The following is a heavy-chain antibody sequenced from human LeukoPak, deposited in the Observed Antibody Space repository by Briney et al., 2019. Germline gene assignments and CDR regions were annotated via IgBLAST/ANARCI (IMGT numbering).Heavy chain of an antibody. D-gene: IGHD3-22*01. J-gene: IGHJ4*02. CDR1: GFTFSDYY. CDR3: ARGPNYYDSSGYPIPFDY. CDR2: ISSSGSTI. V-gene: IGHV3-11*01. Sequence: GGSLRLSCAASGFTFSDYYMSWIRQAPGKGLEWVSYISSSGSTIYYADSVKGRFTISRDNAKNSLYLQMNSLRAEDTAVYYCARGPNYYDSSGYPIPFDYWGQGTLVTVSS.